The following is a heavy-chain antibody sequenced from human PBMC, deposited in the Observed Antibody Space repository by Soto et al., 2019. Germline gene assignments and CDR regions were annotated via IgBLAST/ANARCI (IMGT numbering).Heavy chain of an antibody. CDR2: IDSNGGT. J-gene: IGHJ3*02. CDR1: DDSSSNYK. V-gene: IGHV4-59*08. D-gene: IGHD2-15*01. Sequence: SETLSLTCTVSDDSSSNYKWSWIRQPPGRRLEWIRYIDSNGGTSYNPSLKSRVTISVDTSKNQFSLKLSSVTAADTAVYYCARLVGVVVVAAEFWPLHPDIWGQGTMVTVSS. CDR3: ARLVGVVVVAAEFWPLHPDI.